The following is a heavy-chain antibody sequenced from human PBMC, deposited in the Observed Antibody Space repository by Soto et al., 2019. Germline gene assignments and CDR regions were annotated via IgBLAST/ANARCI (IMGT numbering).Heavy chain of an antibody. CDR2: IIPIFGTT. CDR3: ARDRDHTYDY. J-gene: IGHJ4*02. V-gene: IGHV1-69*01. CDR1: GGTFSSFA. Sequence: SGAEVKKPGSSVKVSCKASGGTFSSFAISWVRQAPGQGLEWMGGIIPIFGTTNYAQKFQGRVTITADESTSTAYMEVTTLRSEDTAVYYCARDRDHTYDYWGQGTLVTVSS.